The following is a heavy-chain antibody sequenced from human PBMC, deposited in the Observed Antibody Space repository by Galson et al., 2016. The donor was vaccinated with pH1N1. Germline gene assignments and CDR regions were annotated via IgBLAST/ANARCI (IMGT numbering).Heavy chain of an antibody. CDR2: INPNSDVT. CDR3: ARDSKGGIPFHY. CDR1: GYTFTDYY. J-gene: IGHJ4*02. V-gene: IGHV1-2*02. Sequence: SVKVSCKASGYTFTDYYIHWVRQAPGKGLEWMGWINPNSDVTKYAQKFQDRVTMTRDTSISTAYMELSGLTSDDTAVYYCARDSKGGIPFHYWGQGTLVTLSS. D-gene: IGHD1-26*01.